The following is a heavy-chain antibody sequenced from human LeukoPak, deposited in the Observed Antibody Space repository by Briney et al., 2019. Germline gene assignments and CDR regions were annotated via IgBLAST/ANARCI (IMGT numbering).Heavy chain of an antibody. D-gene: IGHD2/OR15-2a*01. CDR2: ISYDGSNK. J-gene: IGHJ3*02. Sequence: PGGSLRLSCAASGFTFSSYGMHWVRQAPGKGLEWVAVISYDGSNKYYADSVKGRFTISRDNSKNTLYLQMNSLRAEDTGVYYCANPEYYSDAFDIWGQGTMVTVSS. V-gene: IGHV3-30*18. CDR3: ANPEYYSDAFDI. CDR1: GFTFSSYG.